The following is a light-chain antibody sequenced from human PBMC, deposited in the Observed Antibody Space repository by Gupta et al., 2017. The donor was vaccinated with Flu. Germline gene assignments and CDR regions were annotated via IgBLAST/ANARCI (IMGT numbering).Light chain of an antibody. CDR1: QSVSSY. Sequence: LVMTPSSATLSVSPGERATLSCMASQSVSSYLAWYQQKPGQAPRLLIYGASTMATGIPARFSGSGSGTEFTLTISSLQSEDFAVYYCQQYNNLPLTFGGGTKVEIK. CDR2: GAS. J-gene: IGKJ4*01. V-gene: IGKV3-15*01. CDR3: QQYNNLPLT.